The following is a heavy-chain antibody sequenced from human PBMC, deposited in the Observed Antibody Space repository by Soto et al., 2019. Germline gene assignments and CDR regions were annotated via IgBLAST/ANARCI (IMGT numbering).Heavy chain of an antibody. V-gene: IGHV1-69*13. J-gene: IGHJ6*02. CDR2: IIPIFGTA. D-gene: IGHD2-15*01. Sequence: SVKVSCKASGGTFSSYAVIWVRQAPGQGLEWMGGIIPIFGTASYAQKFQGRVTITADESTSTAYMELSSLRSEDTAVYYCAIGWLPKDYYYYGMDVWGQGTTVTVSS. CDR1: GGTFSSYA. CDR3: AIGWLPKDYYYYGMDV.